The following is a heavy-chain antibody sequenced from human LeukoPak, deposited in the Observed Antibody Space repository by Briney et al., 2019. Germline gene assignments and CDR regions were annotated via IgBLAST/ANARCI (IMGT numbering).Heavy chain of an antibody. D-gene: IGHD4-17*01. CDR1: GGSISSGSYY. CDR2: IYTSGST. CDR3: ARGVVEHYGDYRYYFDY. J-gene: IGHJ4*02. Sequence: PSETLSLTCTVSGGSISSGSYYWSWIRQPAGKGLEWIGRIYTSGSTNYNPSLKSRVTISVDTSKNQFSLKLSSVTAADTAVYYCARGVVEHYGDYRYYFDYWGQGTLVTVSS. V-gene: IGHV4-61*02.